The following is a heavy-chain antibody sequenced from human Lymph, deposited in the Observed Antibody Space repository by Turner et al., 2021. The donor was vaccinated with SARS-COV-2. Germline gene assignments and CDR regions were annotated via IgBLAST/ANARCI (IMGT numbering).Heavy chain of an antibody. V-gene: IGHV3-30*04. J-gene: IGHJ6*02. CDR2: ISYDGSNK. CDR3: ARYGSGGYFYYGLDV. Sequence: QVQLVESGGGVVQPGRSLRHSCAAYGFTFSTYAIHWVRQAAGKGLEWVAVISYDGSNKYYADSVKGRFTISRDNSKNTLYLQMNSLRAEDTAVYYCARYGSGGYFYYGLDVWGQGTTVTVSS. D-gene: IGHD3-10*01. CDR1: GFTFSTYA.